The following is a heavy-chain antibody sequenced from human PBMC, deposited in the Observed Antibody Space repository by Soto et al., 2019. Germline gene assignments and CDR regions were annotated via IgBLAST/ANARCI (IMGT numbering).Heavy chain of an antibody. CDR1: GFTFSSYS. V-gene: IGHV3-21*01. J-gene: IGHJ6*02. CDR3: ARGTYYYDSSGYYYPWNYYGMDV. Sequence: PGGSLRLSCAASGFTFSSYSMNWVRQAPGKGLEWVSSISSSSSYIYYADSVKGRFTISRDNAKNSLYLQMNSLRAEDTAVYYCARGTYYYDSSGYYYPWNYYGMDVWGQGTTVTVSS. CDR2: ISSSSSYI. D-gene: IGHD3-22*01.